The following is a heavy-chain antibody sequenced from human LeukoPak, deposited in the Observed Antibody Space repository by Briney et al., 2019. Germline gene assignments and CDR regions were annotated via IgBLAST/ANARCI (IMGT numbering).Heavy chain of an antibody. D-gene: IGHD6-19*01. CDR3: AIIAGSGWFFDY. CDR1: GYTLTGYY. J-gene: IGHJ4*02. Sequence: ASVKVSCKASGYTLTGYYMHWVRQAPGQGLEWMGWINPNSGGTNYAQKFQGRVTMTRDTSISTAYMELSRLRSDDTAVYYCAIIAGSGWFFDYWGQGTLVTVSS. CDR2: INPNSGGT. V-gene: IGHV1-2*02.